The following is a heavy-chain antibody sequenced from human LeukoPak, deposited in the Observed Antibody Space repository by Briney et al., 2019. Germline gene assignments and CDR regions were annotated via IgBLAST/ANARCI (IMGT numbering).Heavy chain of an antibody. J-gene: IGHJ3*02. CDR2: IKQDGSET. CDR3: ARVQSGAADAFDI. D-gene: IGHD6-13*01. V-gene: IGHV3-7*01. CDR1: GFTFSNYW. Sequence: PGGSLRLSCAASGFTFSNYWMNWVRQPPGKGLEWVANIKQDGSETYYVDSVKGRFTISRDNAKNSLYLQMNGLRAEDTAVYYCARVQSGAADAFDIWGQGTMVTVSS.